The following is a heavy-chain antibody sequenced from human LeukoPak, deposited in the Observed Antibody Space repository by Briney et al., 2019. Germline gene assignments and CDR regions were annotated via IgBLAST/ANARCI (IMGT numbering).Heavy chain of an antibody. D-gene: IGHD3-22*01. CDR3: ARAVGGDTMIVVAPDY. V-gene: IGHV1-69*05. CDR1: GGTFSSYA. Sequence: GSSVKVSCKASGGTFSSYAISWVRQAPGQGLEWMGGIIPIFGTANYAQKFQGRVTITTDESTSTAYMELSSLRSEDTAVYYCARAVGGDTMIVVAPDYWGQGTLVTVSS. J-gene: IGHJ4*02. CDR2: IIPIFGTA.